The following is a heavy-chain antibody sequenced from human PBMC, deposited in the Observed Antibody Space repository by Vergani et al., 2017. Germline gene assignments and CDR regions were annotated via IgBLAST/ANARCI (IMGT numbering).Heavy chain of an antibody. V-gene: IGHV2-5*02. Sequence: QITLKESGPTLVKPTQTLTLTCTFSGFSLSTSGVGVGWIRQPPGKALEWLALIYWDDDKRYSPSLKSRLTITKDTSKNQVVRTMTNMDPVDTATYYCAHRGYSYGGPYFDYWGQGTLVTVSS. CDR2: IYWDDDK. CDR1: GFSLSTSGVG. CDR3: AHRGYSYGGPYFDY. J-gene: IGHJ4*02. D-gene: IGHD5-18*01.